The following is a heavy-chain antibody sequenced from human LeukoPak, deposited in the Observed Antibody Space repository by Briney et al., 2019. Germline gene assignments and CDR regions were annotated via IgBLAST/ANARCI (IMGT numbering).Heavy chain of an antibody. V-gene: IGHV3-48*01. CDR1: GFTFSSYS. D-gene: IGHD3-3*01. J-gene: IGHJ6*03. CDR3: ARDPFTISGVVIIGRAMDV. Sequence: GGSLRLSCAASGFTFSSYSMNWVRQAPGKGLEWVSYISSSSSTIYYADSVKGRFTISRDNAKNSLYLQMNSLRAEDTAVYYCARDPFTISGVVIIGRAMDVWGKGTTVTVSS. CDR2: ISSSSSTI.